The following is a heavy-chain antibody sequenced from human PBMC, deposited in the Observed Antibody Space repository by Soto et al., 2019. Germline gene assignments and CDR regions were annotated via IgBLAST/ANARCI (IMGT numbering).Heavy chain of an antibody. D-gene: IGHD3-22*01. CDR3: ARADYYDSSGFYYDC. CDR2: IVVGSGNT. Sequence: GASVKVSCKASGFTFSSSALQWVRQARGQRLEWIGWIVVGSGNTNYAQKFQERVTITRDMSTSTAYMELNSLRSEDTAVYFCARADYYDSSGFYYDCWGQGSLVTVSS. CDR1: GFTFSSSA. J-gene: IGHJ4*02. V-gene: IGHV1-58*01.